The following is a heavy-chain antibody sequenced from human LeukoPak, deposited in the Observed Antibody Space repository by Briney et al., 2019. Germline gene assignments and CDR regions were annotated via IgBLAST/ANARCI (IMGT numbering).Heavy chain of an antibody. J-gene: IGHJ5*02. CDR3: ARSYSSGWYGWFDP. V-gene: IGHV4-34*01. CDR1: GGSFSGYY. CDR2: INHSGST. D-gene: IGHD6-19*01. Sequence: SETLSLTCAVYGGSFSGYYWSWIRQPPGKGLEWIGEINHSGSTNYNPSLKSRVTISVDTSKNQFSLKLSSVTAADTAVYYCARSYSSGWYGWFDPWGQGTLVTVSS.